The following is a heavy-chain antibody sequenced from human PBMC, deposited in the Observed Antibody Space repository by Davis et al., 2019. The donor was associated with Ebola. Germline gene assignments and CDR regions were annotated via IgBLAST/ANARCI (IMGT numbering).Heavy chain of an antibody. CDR2: IKEDGSEK. J-gene: IGHJ4*02. V-gene: IGHV3-7*03. CDR3: TRDPGGWHHGY. D-gene: IGHD6-19*01. CDR1: GFTFSDSW. Sequence: GGSLRLSCEVSGFTFSDSWMSWVRQAPGKGLEWVANIKEDGSEKYYVDSVKGRFTISIDSAKNSLYLQMNSLRAGDTALYYCTRDPGGWHHGYWGQGTLVTVSS.